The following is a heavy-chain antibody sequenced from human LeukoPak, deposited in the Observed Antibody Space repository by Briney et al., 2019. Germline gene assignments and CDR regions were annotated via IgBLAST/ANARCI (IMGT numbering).Heavy chain of an antibody. CDR3: AGTPGIAAQRWFDP. V-gene: IGHV3-30*03. CDR1: GFTFSSYG. J-gene: IGHJ5*02. D-gene: IGHD6-13*01. Sequence: GGSLRLSCAASGFTFSSYGMHWVRQAPGKGLEWVAVISYDGSNKYYADSVKGRFTISRDNSKNTLYLQMNSLRVEDTAVYYCAGTPGIAAQRWFDPWGQGTLVTVSS. CDR2: ISYDGSNK.